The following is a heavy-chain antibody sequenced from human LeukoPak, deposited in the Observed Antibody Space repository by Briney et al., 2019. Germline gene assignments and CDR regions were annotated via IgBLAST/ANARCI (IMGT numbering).Heavy chain of an antibody. CDR2: IYYSGST. Sequence: SETLSLTCTVSGGSISSGGYYWSWIRQHPGKGLEWIGYIYYSGSTYYNPSLKSRVTISVDTPKNQFSLKLSSVTAADTAVYYCARSIAADSFDYWGQGTLVTVSS. J-gene: IGHJ4*02. D-gene: IGHD6-13*01. CDR3: ARSIAADSFDY. CDR1: GGSISSGGYY. V-gene: IGHV4-31*03.